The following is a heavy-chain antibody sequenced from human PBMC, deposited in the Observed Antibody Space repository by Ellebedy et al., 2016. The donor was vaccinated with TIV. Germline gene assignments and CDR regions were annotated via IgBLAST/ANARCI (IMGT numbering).Heavy chain of an antibody. CDR3: ARRGYSYGYSYFDY. Sequence: MPSETLSPTCTVSGGSISSGGYYWSWIRQHPGKGLEWIGSIYYSGSTYYNPSLKSRVTISVDTSKNQFSLKLSSVTAADTAVYYCARRGYSYGYSYFDYWGQGTLVTVSS. CDR1: GGSISSGGYY. V-gene: IGHV4-31*03. J-gene: IGHJ4*02. CDR2: IYYSGST. D-gene: IGHD5-18*01.